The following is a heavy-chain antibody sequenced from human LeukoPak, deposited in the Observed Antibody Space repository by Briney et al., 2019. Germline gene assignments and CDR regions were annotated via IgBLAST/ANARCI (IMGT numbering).Heavy chain of an antibody. CDR2: ISGSGNST. CDR1: GLTFSGSA. CDR3: AKVLVLVSANRYYFDY. J-gene: IGHJ4*02. V-gene: IGHV3-23*01. D-gene: IGHD2-15*01. Sequence: GGSLRLSCAASGLTFSGSAMSWVRQAPGKGLEWVSLISGSGNSTYYADSVKGRFTISRDNSSNMLYLQMNSLRAEDTAIYYCAKVLVLVSANRYYFDYWGQGTLVTVSS.